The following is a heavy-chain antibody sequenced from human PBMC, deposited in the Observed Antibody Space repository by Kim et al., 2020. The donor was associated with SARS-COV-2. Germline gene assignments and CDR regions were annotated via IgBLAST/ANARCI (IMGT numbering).Heavy chain of an antibody. D-gene: IGHD3-10*01. J-gene: IGHJ6*02. CDR2: IYPGDSDT. V-gene: IGHV5-51*01. Sequence: GESLKISCKGSGYSFTSYWIGWVRQMPGKGLEWMGIIYPGDSDTRYSPSFQGQVTISADKSISTAYLQWSSLKASDTAMYYCARFRFGEWGGHGSGSYGGGGMDVWGQGTTVTVSS. CDR3: ARFRFGEWGGHGSGSYGGGGMDV. CDR1: GYSFTSYW.